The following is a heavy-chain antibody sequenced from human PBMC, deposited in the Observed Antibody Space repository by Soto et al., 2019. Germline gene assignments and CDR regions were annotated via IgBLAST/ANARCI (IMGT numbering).Heavy chain of an antibody. Sequence: QVQLVQSGAEMKKPGSSVKVSCQSSGGTFNTYAMNWVRQAPGQGPEWMGDISPMFGAANYAPKFQGRVTITADESTGTSYMQLSSLTSEDTDLYFCAREVQVQTPAFVYWGQGTLVTVSS. CDR2: ISPMFGAA. D-gene: IGHD3-10*01. CDR3: AREVQVQTPAFVY. CDR1: GGTFNTYA. J-gene: IGHJ4*02. V-gene: IGHV1-69*19.